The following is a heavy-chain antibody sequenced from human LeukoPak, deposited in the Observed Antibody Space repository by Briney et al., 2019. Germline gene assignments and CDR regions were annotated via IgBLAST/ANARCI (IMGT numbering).Heavy chain of an antibody. D-gene: IGHD2-15*01. J-gene: IGHJ5*02. CDR1: GYTFTSYG. CDR2: ISAYNGNT. CDR3: ARDYESVVVVVAATPSFWFDP. Sequence: ASVKVSCKASGYTFTSYGISWVRQAPGQGLEWMGWISAYNGNTNYAQKLQGRVTMTTDTSTSTAYMELRSLRSDDTRVYYCARDYESVVVVVAATPSFWFDPWGQGTLVTVSS. V-gene: IGHV1-18*01.